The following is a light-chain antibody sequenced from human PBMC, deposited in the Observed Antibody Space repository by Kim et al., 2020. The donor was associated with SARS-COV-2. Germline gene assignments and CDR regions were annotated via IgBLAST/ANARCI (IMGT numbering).Light chain of an antibody. CDR2: DVS. CDR1: SSDVGVYTY. CDR3: SSYTVSSTYV. Sequence: QSALTQPASVSGSPGQSITISCTGTSSDVGVYTYLSWYQQHPGKPPKLMIYDVSKRPSGVSNRFSGSKSGNTASLTISGLQAEDEADYYCSSYTVSSTYVFGTGTKVTVL. J-gene: IGLJ1*01. V-gene: IGLV2-14*01.